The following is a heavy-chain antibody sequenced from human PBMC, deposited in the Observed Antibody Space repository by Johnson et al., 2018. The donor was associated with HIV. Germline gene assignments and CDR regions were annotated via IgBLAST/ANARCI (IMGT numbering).Heavy chain of an antibody. D-gene: IGHD4-17*01. CDR3: ANGGPGTTVTTWEDAFDI. CDR2: IWYDGSNK. Sequence: QVQLVESGGGVVQPGRSLRLSCAASGFTFSSYGMHWVRQAPGKGLEWVAVIWYDGSNKYYADSVKGRFTISRDNSKNTLYLQMNSLRAEDTAVYYCANGGPGTTVTTWEDAFDIWGQGTMVTVSS. CDR1: GFTFSSYG. V-gene: IGHV3-33*06. J-gene: IGHJ3*02.